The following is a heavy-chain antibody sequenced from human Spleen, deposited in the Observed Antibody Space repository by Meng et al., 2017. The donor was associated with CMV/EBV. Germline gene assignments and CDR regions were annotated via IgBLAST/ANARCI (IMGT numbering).Heavy chain of an antibody. D-gene: IGHD3-3*01. Sequence: SETLSLTCAVYGGSFSGYYWSWFRQPPGKGLEWIGEINHGGSTNYNPSLKSRVTISVDTSKNQFSLKLSTVTAADTAVYFCASYDFWNGYYFDYWGQGALVTVSS. CDR2: INHGGST. CDR3: ASYDFWNGYYFDY. J-gene: IGHJ4*02. CDR1: GGSFSGYY. V-gene: IGHV4-34*01.